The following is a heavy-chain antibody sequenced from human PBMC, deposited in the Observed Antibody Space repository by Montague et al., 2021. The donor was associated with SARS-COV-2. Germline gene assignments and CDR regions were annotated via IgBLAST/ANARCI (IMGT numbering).Heavy chain of an antibody. CDR1: GGSFSGYY. CDR3: ARGDHPTTASWYFFDS. V-gene: IGHV4-59*10. CDR2: IYSSGNT. Sequence: SETLSLTCAVYGGSFSGYYWHWLRQSAGKGLEWIGRIYSSGNTNSNPSLESRVIMSVDSSQNQFSLKLNSVTAADTAVYYCARGDHPTTASWYFFDSWGQGALVTVSS. J-gene: IGHJ4*02. D-gene: IGHD6-13*01.